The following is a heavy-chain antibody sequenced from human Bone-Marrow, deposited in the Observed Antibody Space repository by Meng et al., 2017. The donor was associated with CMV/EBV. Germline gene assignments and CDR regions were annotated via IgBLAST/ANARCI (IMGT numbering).Heavy chain of an antibody. CDR1: GFTFSSYW. CDR2: INSDGSST. CDR3: ARASRGYDFWSGYPLDY. Sequence: SGFTFSSYWMHWVRQAPGKGLVWVSRINSDGSSTSYADSVKGRFTISRDNAKNTLYLQMNSLRAEDTAVYYCARASRGYDFWSGYPLDYWGQGTLVTV. J-gene: IGHJ4*02. V-gene: IGHV3-74*01. D-gene: IGHD3-3*01.